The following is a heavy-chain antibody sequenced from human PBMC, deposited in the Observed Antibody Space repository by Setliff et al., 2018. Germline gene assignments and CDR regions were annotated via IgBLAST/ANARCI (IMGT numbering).Heavy chain of an antibody. V-gene: IGHV1-46*03. D-gene: IGHD6-19*01. CDR2: INPSGGGT. J-gene: IGHJ3*02. Sequence: ASVKVSCKASGYTSIYYYIHWVRQAPGQGLEWMGLINPSGGGTIYARKFQGRVTMARETSTSTVYMELSGLRSEDTAVYYCARVYLAGSGWDKANALDIWGQGTMVTVSS. CDR1: GYTSIYYY. CDR3: ARVYLAGSGWDKANALDI.